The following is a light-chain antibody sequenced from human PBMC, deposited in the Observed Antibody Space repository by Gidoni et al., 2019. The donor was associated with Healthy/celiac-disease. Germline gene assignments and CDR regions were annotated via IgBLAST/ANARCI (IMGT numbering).Light chain of an antibody. CDR2: GAS. J-gene: IGKJ1*01. CDR1: QRVSSSY. CDR3: QQYGSSPWT. Sequence: DIVLTQSPGTLSLSPGERAPLSCRASQRVSSSYLAWYQQTPVQAPRLLIYGASSRATGIPDRVSGSGSGTDFTLTISRLEPEEFAVYYCQQYGSSPWTFGQGTKVEIK. V-gene: IGKV3-20*01.